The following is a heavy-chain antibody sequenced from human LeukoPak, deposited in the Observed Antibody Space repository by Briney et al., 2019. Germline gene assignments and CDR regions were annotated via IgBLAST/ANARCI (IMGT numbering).Heavy chain of an antibody. CDR3: VGVETITMVRGASGDV. V-gene: IGHV3-66*02. D-gene: IGHD3-10*01. CDR2: IHSGGRA. CDR1: GFSVSSNY. Sequence: GGSLRLSCAASGFSVSSNYMTWVRQAPGKGLEWVSVIHSGGRAYYADSVKGRFTTSRDHSKNTLDLQMNSLSVEDTAVYYCVGVETITMVRGASGDVWGKGTTVTVSS. J-gene: IGHJ6*04.